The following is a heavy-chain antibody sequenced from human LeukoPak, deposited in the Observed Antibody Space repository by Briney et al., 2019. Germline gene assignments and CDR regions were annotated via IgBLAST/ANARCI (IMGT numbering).Heavy chain of an antibody. CDR3: ARHSYYEGADAFDI. CDR2: IRNVGNDK. Sequence: AGGSLTLSCAASGFTFDCCGMHWVRQAPGKGLEWVAFIRNVGNDKYYADSVKGRFFISRDNSKNTLSLQMNSLRVEDTAVYYCARHSYYEGADAFDIWGQGTMVTVSS. V-gene: IGHV3-30*02. D-gene: IGHD3-22*01. CDR1: GFTFDCCG. J-gene: IGHJ3*02.